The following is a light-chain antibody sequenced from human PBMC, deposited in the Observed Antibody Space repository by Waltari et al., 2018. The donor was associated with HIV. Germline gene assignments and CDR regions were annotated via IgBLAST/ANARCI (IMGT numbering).Light chain of an antibody. CDR1: NSNIGSNT. CDR2: GNN. Sequence: QSVLTQPPSASGTPGKRVTISCSGSNSNIGSNTVNWYQQVPGMAPKLVIYGNNQRPPGVSDRFSGSKSGTSASLAISGLQSEDEADYYCAAWDDSLNGQGVFGTGTRVTVL. J-gene: IGLJ1*01. V-gene: IGLV1-44*01. CDR3: AAWDDSLNGQGV.